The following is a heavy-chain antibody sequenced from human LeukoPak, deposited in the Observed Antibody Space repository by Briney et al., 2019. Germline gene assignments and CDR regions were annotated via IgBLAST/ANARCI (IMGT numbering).Heavy chain of an antibody. CDR3: ARVRGYYDSSGYYYYYYGMDV. V-gene: IGHV6-1*01. D-gene: IGHD3-22*01. Sequence: SQTLSLTFAISGDSVSSNSAAWNWIRQSPSRGLEWLGRTYYRSKWYNDYAVSVKSRITINPDTSKNQFSLQLNSVTPEDTAVYYCARVRGYYDSSGYYYYYYGMDVWGRGTTVTVSS. CDR1: GDSVSSNSAA. J-gene: IGHJ6*02. CDR2: TYYRSKWYN.